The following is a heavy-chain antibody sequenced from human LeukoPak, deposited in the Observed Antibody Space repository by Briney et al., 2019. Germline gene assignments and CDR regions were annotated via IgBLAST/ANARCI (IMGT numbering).Heavy chain of an antibody. V-gene: IGHV4-39*01. J-gene: IGHJ1*01. CDR2: IYYSGST. CDR1: GGSISSSSYY. D-gene: IGHD3-3*01. Sequence: SETLSLTCTVSGGSISSSSYYWGWIRQPPGKGLEWIGSIYYSGSTYYNPSLKSRVTISVDTSKNQFSLKLSSVTAADTAVYYCARAYTIFGVVIEYFQHWGQGTLVTVSS. CDR3: ARAYTIFGVVIEYFQH.